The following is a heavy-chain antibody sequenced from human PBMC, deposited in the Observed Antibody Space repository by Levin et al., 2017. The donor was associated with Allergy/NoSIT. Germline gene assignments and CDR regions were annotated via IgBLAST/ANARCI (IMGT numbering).Heavy chain of an antibody. Sequence: GESLKISCAASGFTFSDYYMSWIRQAPGKGLEWVSYISSSGSTIYYADSVKGRFTISRDNAKNSLYLQMNSLRAEDTAVYYCARDGYLESQVVPAAIYYYGMDVWGQGTTVTVSS. J-gene: IGHJ6*02. CDR1: GFTFSDYY. D-gene: IGHD2-2*01. V-gene: IGHV3-11*01. CDR2: ISSSGSTI. CDR3: ARDGYLESQVVPAAIYYYGMDV.